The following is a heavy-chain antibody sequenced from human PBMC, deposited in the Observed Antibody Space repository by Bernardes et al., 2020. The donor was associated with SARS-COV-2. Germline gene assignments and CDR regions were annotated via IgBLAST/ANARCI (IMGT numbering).Heavy chain of an antibody. CDR2: IYYSGST. CDR1: GGSISSSSYY. J-gene: IGHJ5*01. D-gene: IGHD2-2*02. Sequence: SETLSLTCTVSGGSISSSSYYWGWIRQPPGKGLEWIGSIYYSGSTYYNPSLKSRVTISVDTSKNQFSLKLSSVTAADTAVYYCAQALTRGYCSSTTCYTSAWFDSWGPGTLVTVSS. CDR3: AQALTRGYCSSTTCYTSAWFDS. V-gene: IGHV4-39*01.